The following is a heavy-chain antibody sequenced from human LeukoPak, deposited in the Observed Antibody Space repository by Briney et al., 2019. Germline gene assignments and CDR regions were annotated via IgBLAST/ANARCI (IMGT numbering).Heavy chain of an antibody. D-gene: IGHD6-13*01. CDR3: ARRGSSWYFDY. J-gene: IGHJ4*02. Sequence: GESLKISCTGSGYTFTNYWIAWVRQMPGKGLEWMGIIYPGDSDTRYSPSFQGQVTISADKSISTAYLQWSSLKASDTAMYYCARRGSSWYFDYWGQGTLVTVSS. CDR2: IYPGDSDT. CDR1: GYTFTNYW. V-gene: IGHV5-51*01.